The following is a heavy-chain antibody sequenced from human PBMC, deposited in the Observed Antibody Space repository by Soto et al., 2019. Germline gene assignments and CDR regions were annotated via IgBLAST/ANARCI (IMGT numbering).Heavy chain of an antibody. J-gene: IGHJ3*02. CDR3: ASSFVLLWFGELGAAFDI. D-gene: IGHD3-10*01. V-gene: IGHV4-39*01. CDR1: GGSISSSSYY. Sequence: SETLSLTCTVSGGSISSSSYYWGWIRQPPGKGLEWIGSIYYSGSTYYNPSLKSRVTISVDTSKNQFSLKLSSVTAADTAVYYCASSFVLLWFGELGAAFDIWGQGTMVTVSS. CDR2: IYYSGST.